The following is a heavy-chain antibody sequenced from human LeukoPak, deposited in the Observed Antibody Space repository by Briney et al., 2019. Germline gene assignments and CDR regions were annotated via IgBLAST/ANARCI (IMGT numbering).Heavy chain of an antibody. CDR1: GYTFTSYA. J-gene: IGHJ6*03. V-gene: IGHV7-4-1*02. Sequence: GASVKVSCKASGYTFTSYAMNWVRQAPGQGLEWMGWINTNTGNPTYAQGFTGRFVFSLDTSVSTAYLQISSLKAEDTAVYYCARGQLGTAISGYYYYYMDVWGKGTTVTVSS. CDR3: ARGQLGTAISGYYYYYMDV. CDR2: INTNTGNP. D-gene: IGHD2-21*02.